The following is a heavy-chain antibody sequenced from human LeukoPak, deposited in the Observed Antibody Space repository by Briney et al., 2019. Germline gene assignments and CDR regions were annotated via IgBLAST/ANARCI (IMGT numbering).Heavy chain of an antibody. V-gene: IGHV6-1*01. J-gene: IGHJ4*02. CDR2: TDYRSKWYN. CDR1: GDSVSSNSAA. CDR3: ARDLGCSGGSCYSFFDY. D-gene: IGHD2-15*01. Sequence: KSSQTLSLTCAISGDSVSSNSAAWNWIRQSPSRGLEWLGRTDYRSKWYNDYAVSVKSRLTINTDTSKTQFSLQLNSVTPEDTAVYCCARDLGCSGGSCYSFFDYWGQGTLVTVSS.